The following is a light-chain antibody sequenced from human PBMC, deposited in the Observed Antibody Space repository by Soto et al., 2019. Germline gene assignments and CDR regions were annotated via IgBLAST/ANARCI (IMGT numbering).Light chain of an antibody. CDR2: GAS. CDR3: QQYGSSGT. CDR1: QSVSNNY. J-gene: IGKJ1*01. Sequence: EIVLTPSPATLSVSPGERATLSGMASQSVSNNYLAWYPPKPGQAPRLLIYGASNRATGIPDRFSGSGSGTDFTLTISRLEPEEFAVYYCQQYGSSGTCGQGTKVDI. V-gene: IGKV3-20*01.